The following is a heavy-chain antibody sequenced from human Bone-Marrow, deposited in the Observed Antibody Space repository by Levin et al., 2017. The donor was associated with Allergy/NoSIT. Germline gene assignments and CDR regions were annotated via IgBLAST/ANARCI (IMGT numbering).Heavy chain of an antibody. CDR3: AKDRGDIAVVGTASTHYYHGMDV. CDR2: LSSDGSST. V-gene: IGHV3-74*01. CDR1: GFTFNTYW. J-gene: IGHJ6*02. D-gene: IGHD6-19*01. Sequence: GGSLRLSCAASGFTFNTYWMHWVRQAPGKGLVWVSRLSSDGSSTTYADSVKGRFTISRDNAKNTLFLHMSSLRAEDTAVYYCAKDRGDIAVVGTASTHYYHGMDVWGQGTTVTVSS.